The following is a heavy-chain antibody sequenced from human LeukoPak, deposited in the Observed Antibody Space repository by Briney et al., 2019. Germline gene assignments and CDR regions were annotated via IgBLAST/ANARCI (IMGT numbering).Heavy chain of an antibody. Sequence: AGGSLRLSCAASGFTFSNYAMTWVRQAPGKGLEWVLTISGSGDLTYFADSVKGRFTTSRDNSKNTLYLQMNSLRAEDTAVYYCAELGITMIGGVWGKGTTVTISS. CDR2: ISGSGDLT. CDR3: AELGITMIGGV. D-gene: IGHD3-10*02. J-gene: IGHJ6*04. V-gene: IGHV3-23*01. CDR1: GFTFSNYA.